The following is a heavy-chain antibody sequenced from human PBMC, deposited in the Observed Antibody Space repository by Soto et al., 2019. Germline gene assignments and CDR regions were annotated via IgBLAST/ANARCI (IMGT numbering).Heavy chain of an antibody. CDR3: GGGSRGLRFLEWPNSFDL. D-gene: IGHD3-3*01. Sequence: QLQLQESGPGLVKPSETLSLTCTVSGGSISSSSYYWGWIRQPPGKGLEWIGSIYYSGSTYYNPSLKSRVTISVDTSKNQFSLKLSSVTAADTAVYYCGGGSRGLRFLEWPNSFDLWGRGTLVTVSS. J-gene: IGHJ2*01. V-gene: IGHV4-39*01. CDR1: GGSISSSSYY. CDR2: IYYSGST.